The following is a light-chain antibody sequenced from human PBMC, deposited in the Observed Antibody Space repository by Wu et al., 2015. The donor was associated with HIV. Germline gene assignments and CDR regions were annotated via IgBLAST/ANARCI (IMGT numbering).Light chain of an antibody. V-gene: IGKV3D-15*01. CDR3: QHFDTSPSLT. CDR1: QSVNSK. Sequence: EIVMTQSPATLSVSPGERATLSCRASQSVNSKLAWYQQKPGQAPRLLIYGASSRATGIPDRFSGSGSGTVFTLTISRLEPEDFAVYYCQHFDTSPSLTFGGGTKVEIK. J-gene: IGKJ4*01. CDR2: GAS.